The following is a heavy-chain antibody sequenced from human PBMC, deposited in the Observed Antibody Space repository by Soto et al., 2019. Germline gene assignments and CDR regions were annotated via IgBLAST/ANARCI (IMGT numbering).Heavy chain of an antibody. J-gene: IGHJ6*02. V-gene: IGHV4-59*01. D-gene: IGHD3-16*02. Sequence: QVQLQESGPGLVKPSETLSLTCIVSDGSISSNYWSWIRQPPGKGLEWIGYVYYTGSTTYNPSLIRRGAISLDASKNQFSLHLSSVPAGDTAVYYFARGAPRSSYNGMEVWGQGTTVT. CDR1: DGSISSNY. CDR2: VYYTGST. CDR3: ARGAPRSSYNGMEV.